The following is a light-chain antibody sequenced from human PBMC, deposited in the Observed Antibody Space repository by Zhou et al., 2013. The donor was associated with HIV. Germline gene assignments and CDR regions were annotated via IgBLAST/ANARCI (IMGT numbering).Light chain of an antibody. Sequence: AIQLTQSPSSLSTSVGDRVSITCRASQGIGNALAWYQQRPGNAPKVLIYDASSLESGVPSRFSGSGFGTDFTLTISSLQPEDIATYYCQQLNSYPHTFGQGTRLEI. J-gene: IGKJ5*01. V-gene: IGKV1-13*02. CDR1: QGIGNA. CDR3: QQLNSYPHT. CDR2: DAS.